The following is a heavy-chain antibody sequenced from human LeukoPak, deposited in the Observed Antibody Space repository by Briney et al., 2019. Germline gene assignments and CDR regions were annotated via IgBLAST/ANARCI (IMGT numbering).Heavy chain of an antibody. CDR3: AKRIIAAAGIYYFDY. Sequence: GGSLRLSCAASGFRFNTFWMSWVRQAPGKGLEWVSAISGSGGSTYYADSVKGRFTISRDNSKNTLYLQMNSLRAEDTAVYYCAKRIIAAAGIYYFDYWGQGTLVTVSS. CDR2: ISGSGGST. J-gene: IGHJ4*02. D-gene: IGHD6-13*01. CDR1: GFRFNTFW. V-gene: IGHV3-23*01.